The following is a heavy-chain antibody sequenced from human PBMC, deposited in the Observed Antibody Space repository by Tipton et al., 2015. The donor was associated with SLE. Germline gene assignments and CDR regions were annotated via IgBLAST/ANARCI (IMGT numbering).Heavy chain of an antibody. Sequence: TLSLTCSVSGGSLSSADYYWSWIRQPPGKGLEWIGYIFYSGSTYYNPSLKSRVTISVDKSKNQFSLKLSSVTAADTAVYYCARARSLITGTTGGTFDYWGQGTLVTVSS. V-gene: IGHV4-30-4*01. D-gene: IGHD1-20*01. CDR3: ARARSLITGTTGGTFDY. CDR2: IFYSGST. J-gene: IGHJ4*02. CDR1: GGSLSSADYY.